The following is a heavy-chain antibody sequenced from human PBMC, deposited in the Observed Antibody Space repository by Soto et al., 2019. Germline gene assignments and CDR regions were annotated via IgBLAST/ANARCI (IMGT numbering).Heavy chain of an antibody. V-gene: IGHV3-23*01. D-gene: IGHD6-13*01. CDR3: AKENGYSSSWFEFDY. CDR1: GFTFSRYA. CDR2: ISGSGGST. J-gene: IGHJ4*02. Sequence: PGCCLRLSCSSSGFTFSRYAMSRVRHAPGKGLEWVSAISGSGGSTYYADSVKGRFTISRDNSKNTLYLQMNSLRAEDTAVYYCAKENGYSSSWFEFDYWGQGT.